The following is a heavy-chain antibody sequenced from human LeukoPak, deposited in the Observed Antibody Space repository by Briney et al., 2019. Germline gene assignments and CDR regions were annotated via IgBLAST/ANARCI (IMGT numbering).Heavy chain of an antibody. D-gene: IGHD2-15*01. J-gene: IGHJ3*02. Sequence: PGGSLRLSCKGSGYSFTTYWITWVRQMPGKGLEWMGRIDPSDSYTNYSPSFQGHVTISADKSISTAYLQWSSLKASDTAMYYCARPSGYCSGGSCSDAFDIWGQGTMVTVSS. CDR1: GYSFTTYW. CDR2: IDPSDSYT. V-gene: IGHV5-10-1*01. CDR3: ARPSGYCSGGSCSDAFDI.